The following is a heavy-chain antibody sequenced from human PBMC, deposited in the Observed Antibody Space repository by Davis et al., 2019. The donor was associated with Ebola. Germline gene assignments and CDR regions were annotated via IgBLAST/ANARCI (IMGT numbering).Heavy chain of an antibody. CDR2: ACPGESDS. J-gene: IGHJ6*02. Sequence: GESLKISCKGFGYSFTTYCTTWVRQEAGKGLEWMGIACPGESDSRYSPSFQGQVTISVEKSINTAYLQWSSRKASDSALYYCARHSAGLDFWGQGTTVTVSS. CDR3: ARHSAGLDF. V-gene: IGHV5-51*01. CDR1: GYSFTTYC.